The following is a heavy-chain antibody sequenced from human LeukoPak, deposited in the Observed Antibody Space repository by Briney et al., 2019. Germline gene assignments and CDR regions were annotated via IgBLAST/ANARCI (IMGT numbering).Heavy chain of an antibody. CDR3: ARDSGYDYPFDY. J-gene: IGHJ4*02. V-gene: IGHV4-38-2*02. CDR1: GYSISSGYY. CDR2: IYHSGST. Sequence: SETLSLTCTVSGYSISSGYYWGWIRQPPGKGLEWIGSIYHSGSTYYNPSLKSRVTISVDTSKNQFSLKLSSVTAADTAVYYCARDSGYDYPFDYWGQGTLVTVSS. D-gene: IGHD5-12*01.